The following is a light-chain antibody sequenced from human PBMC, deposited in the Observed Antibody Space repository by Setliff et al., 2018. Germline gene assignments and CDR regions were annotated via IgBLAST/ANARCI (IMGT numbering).Light chain of an antibody. CDR1: SSNIGAGYD. V-gene: IGLV1-40*01. J-gene: IGLJ1*01. CDR2: GNS. Sequence: QSVLTQPPSVSAAPGQRVTISCTGSSSNIGAGYDVHWYQQLPGTAPKLLIYGNSNRPSGVPDRFSGSKSGTSAYLAITGLQAEDEADYYCQSYDSSLSGSGVFGTGTKVTVL. CDR3: QSYDSSLSGSGV.